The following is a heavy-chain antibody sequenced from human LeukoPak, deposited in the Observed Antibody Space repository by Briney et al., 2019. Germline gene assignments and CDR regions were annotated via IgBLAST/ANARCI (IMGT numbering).Heavy chain of an antibody. Sequence: SETLSLTCTVSGGSISSGDYYWSWIRQPPGKGLEWIGYIYFDGSTYYNPSLKSRVSISMDTSKNQFSLKLSSVTAADTAVYFCAGAGDFDSWGQGTLVTVSS. V-gene: IGHV4-30-4*01. D-gene: IGHD3-10*01. CDR3: AGAGDFDS. CDR1: GGSISSGDYY. CDR2: IYFDGST. J-gene: IGHJ4*02.